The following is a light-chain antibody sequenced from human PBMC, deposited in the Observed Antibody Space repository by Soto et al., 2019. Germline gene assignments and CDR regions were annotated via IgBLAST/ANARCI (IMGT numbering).Light chain of an antibody. CDR3: QQYNRVPLT. Sequence: IQMTQSPSTLSASVGDRVTITCRASQSAGRWVAWYQQKQGKAPRLLIYDASTLETEVPSRFSGRGSGTEFTLTISSLQPDDFASYYCQQYNRVPLTFGGGTKVE. CDR1: QSAGRW. J-gene: IGKJ4*01. CDR2: DAS. V-gene: IGKV1-5*01.